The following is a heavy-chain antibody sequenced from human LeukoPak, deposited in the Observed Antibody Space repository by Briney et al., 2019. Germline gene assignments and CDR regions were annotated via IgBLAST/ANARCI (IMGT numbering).Heavy chain of an antibody. CDR3: ASNFAGSGSLF. Sequence: SVKVSCKASGGTFSSYAIIWVRQAPGQGLGWVGGIIPIFGTANYAQKFQGRVTITTDESTSTAYMELSSLRSEDTAVYYCASNFAGSGSLFWGQGTLVTVSS. J-gene: IGHJ4*02. D-gene: IGHD3-10*01. CDR2: IIPIFGTA. CDR1: GGTFSSYA. V-gene: IGHV1-69*05.